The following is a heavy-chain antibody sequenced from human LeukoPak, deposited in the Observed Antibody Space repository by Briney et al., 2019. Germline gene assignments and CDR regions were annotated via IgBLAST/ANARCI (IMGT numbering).Heavy chain of an antibody. CDR2: IYTSGST. V-gene: IGHV4-4*09. J-gene: IGHJ6*03. D-gene: IGHD3-3*01. Sequence: PSETLSLTCTVSGGSISSYYWSWIRQPPGKGLEWIGYIYTSGSTNYNPSLKSRVTISVDTSKNQFSLKLSSVTAADTAVYYCARHLPVIIAGNYYYYYMDVWGKGTTVTVSS. CDR3: ARHLPVIIAGNYYYYYMDV. CDR1: GGSISSYY.